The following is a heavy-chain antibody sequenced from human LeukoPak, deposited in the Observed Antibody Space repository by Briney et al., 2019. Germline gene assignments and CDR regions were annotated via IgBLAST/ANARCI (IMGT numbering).Heavy chain of an antibody. CDR3: AREIPVGGYFDY. D-gene: IGHD3-16*01. V-gene: IGHV3-21*01. J-gene: IGHJ4*02. CDR1: GFTFSSYS. CDR2: ISSSSSYI. Sequence: GGSLRLSCAASGFTFSSYSMNWVRQAPGKGLEWVSSISSSSSYIYYADSVKGRFTISRDNAKNSLYLQMNSLRAEDTAVYYCAREIPVGGYFDYWGQGTLVTVSS.